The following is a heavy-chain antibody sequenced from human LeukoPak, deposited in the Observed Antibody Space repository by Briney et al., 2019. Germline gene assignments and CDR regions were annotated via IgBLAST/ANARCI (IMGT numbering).Heavy chain of an antibody. CDR1: GFTFNNAW. J-gene: IGHJ4*02. CDR3: TTGEGVVVAALLDY. D-gene: IGHD2-15*01. V-gene: IGHV3-15*01. Sequence: GGSLRLSCAASGFTFNNAWMSWVRQAPGKGLEWVGRIKSKTDGGTTDYAAPVKGRFTISRDDSKNTLYLQMNSLKTEDTAVYYCTTGEGVVVAALLDYWGQGTLVTVSS. CDR2: IKSKTDGGTT.